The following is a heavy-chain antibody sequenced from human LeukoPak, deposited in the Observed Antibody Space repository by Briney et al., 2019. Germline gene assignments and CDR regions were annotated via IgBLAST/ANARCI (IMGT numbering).Heavy chain of an antibody. V-gene: IGHV1-46*01. CDR3: ARDLAYDYVWGSSPRWYFDY. CDR1: GYTFTSYY. CDR2: INPSGGST. J-gene: IGHJ4*02. D-gene: IGHD3-16*01. Sequence: ASVKVSCEASGYTFTSYYMHWVRQAPGQGLEWMGIINPSGGSTSYAQKFQGRVTMTRDMSTSTVYMELSSLRSEDTAVYYCARDLAYDYVWGSSPRWYFDYWGQGTLVTVSS.